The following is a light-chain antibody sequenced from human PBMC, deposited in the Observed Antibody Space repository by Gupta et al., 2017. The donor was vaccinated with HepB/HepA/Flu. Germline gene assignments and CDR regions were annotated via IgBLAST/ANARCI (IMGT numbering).Light chain of an antibody. CDR2: DVT. CDR1: NSDVGGYNY. Sequence: QSALTQPRSVSGSPGHSVTISCTGTNSDVGGYNYVSWYQQHSGKAPKLMIYDVTKRPSGVPDRFSGSKSGNTASLTISGLQTEDEADYYCCSFAVPYSVVFGGGTKLTVL. CDR3: CSFAVPYSVV. J-gene: IGLJ2*01. V-gene: IGLV2-11*01.